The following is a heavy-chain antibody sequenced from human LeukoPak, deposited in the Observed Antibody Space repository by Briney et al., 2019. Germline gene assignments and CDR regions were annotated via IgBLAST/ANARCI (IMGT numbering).Heavy chain of an antibody. Sequence: TGGSLRLSCAASGFTFSSYAMHWVRQAPGKGLEWVTIISYDGSNKYYADSVKGRFTISRDNAKNSLYLQMNSLRPEDTAVYYCARAPKFRLVGVPKGPFDPWGQGTLVTVSS. CDR3: ARAPKFRLVGVPKGPFDP. V-gene: IGHV3-30*04. CDR2: ISYDGSNK. J-gene: IGHJ5*02. D-gene: IGHD1-26*01. CDR1: GFTFSSYA.